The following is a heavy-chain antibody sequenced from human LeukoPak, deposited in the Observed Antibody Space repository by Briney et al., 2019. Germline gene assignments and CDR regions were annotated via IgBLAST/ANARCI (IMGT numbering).Heavy chain of an antibody. J-gene: IGHJ4*02. Sequence: ASVKVSCKASGYTFTFYYMHWVRQAPGQGLEWMGIINPSGGNTSYAQKFQGRVTMTRDTSISTAYMELSRLRSDDTAVYYCARVRYRLAETYIDYWGQGTLVTVSS. V-gene: IGHV1-46*01. CDR1: GYTFTFYY. CDR2: INPSGGNT. D-gene: IGHD3-16*01. CDR3: ARVRYRLAETYIDY.